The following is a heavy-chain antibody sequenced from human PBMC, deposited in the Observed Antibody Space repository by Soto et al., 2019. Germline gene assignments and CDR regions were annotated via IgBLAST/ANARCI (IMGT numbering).Heavy chain of an antibody. CDR2: IHHSGST. J-gene: IGHJ1*01. V-gene: IGHV4-31*03. D-gene: IGHD3-10*01. Sequence: QVQLQESGPGLVKASQTLSLTCNVSGGSISSGGYYWTWIRQHPGKGLEWIGNIHHSGSTFYNPSLKSRVSISVDTSMNQFSLKLSSVTAADPAVYFCVRGVLSWGQGTLVTVSS. CDR3: VRGVLS. CDR1: GGSISSGGYY.